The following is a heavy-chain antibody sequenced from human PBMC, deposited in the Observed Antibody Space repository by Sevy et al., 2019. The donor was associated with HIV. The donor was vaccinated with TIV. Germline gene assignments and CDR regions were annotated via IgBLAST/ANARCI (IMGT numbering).Heavy chain of an antibody. V-gene: IGHV3-30*04. CDR1: GISFSNHA. CDR3: ARFPPQRAFDI. J-gene: IGHJ3*02. Sequence: GGSLRLSCTASGISFSNHAMHWVRQAPGRGLEWVTVISFDGTNIAYIDSVKGRFTVSRDNSKNTLYLQMHNLTPEDTAVYYCARFPPQRAFDIWGQGTMVTVSS. CDR2: ISFDGTNI.